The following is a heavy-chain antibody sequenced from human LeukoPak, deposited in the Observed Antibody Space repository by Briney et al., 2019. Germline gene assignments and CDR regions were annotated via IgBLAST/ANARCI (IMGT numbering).Heavy chain of an antibody. CDR1: GFTFSSYS. J-gene: IGHJ4*02. CDR3: ARDVSSVAGQGGY. CDR2: ISSSSSYI. Sequence: PGGSLRLSCAASGFTFSSYSMNWVRQAPGKGLEWVSSISSSSSYIYYADSVKGRFTISRDNAKNSLYLQMNSLRAEDTAVYYCARDVSSVAGQGGYWGQGTLVTVSS. D-gene: IGHD6-19*01. V-gene: IGHV3-21*01.